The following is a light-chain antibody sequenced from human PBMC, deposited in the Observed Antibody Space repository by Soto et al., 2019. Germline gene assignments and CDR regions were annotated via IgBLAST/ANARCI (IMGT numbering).Light chain of an antibody. CDR3: QQYNNWPSLT. Sequence: EIVMTQSPATLSVSPGERATLSCRASQSVSSNLPWYQQKPGQAPRLLIYRASTRATGIPARFSGSGSGTEFTLTISSLQSEDFAVYYCQQYNNWPSLTFGGGTKVDIK. CDR2: RAS. J-gene: IGKJ4*01. V-gene: IGKV3-15*01. CDR1: QSVSSN.